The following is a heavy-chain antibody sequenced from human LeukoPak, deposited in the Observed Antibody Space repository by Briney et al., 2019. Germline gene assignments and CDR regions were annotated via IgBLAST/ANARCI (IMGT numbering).Heavy chain of an antibody. D-gene: IGHD3-10*01. V-gene: IGHV4-59*08. Sequence: SETLSLTCTVSGGSISSYYWSWIRQPPGKGLEWIGYIYYSGSTNYNPSLKSRVTISVDTFKNQFSLKLSSVTAADTAVYYCARGKEFNWFDPWGQGTLVTVSS. J-gene: IGHJ5*02. CDR1: GGSISSYY. CDR3: ARGKEFNWFDP. CDR2: IYYSGST.